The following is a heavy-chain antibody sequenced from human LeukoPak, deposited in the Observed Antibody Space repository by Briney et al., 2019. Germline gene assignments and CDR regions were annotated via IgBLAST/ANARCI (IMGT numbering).Heavy chain of an antibody. CDR3: ARVGVGASLDY. CDR2: INHSGST. CDR1: GGSFSGYY. D-gene: IGHD1-26*01. Sequence: SETLSLTCAVYGGSFSGYYWSWIRQPPGKGLEWIGEINHSGSTNYNPSLKSRVTISVDTSKNQFSLKLSSVTAADTAVYYCARVGVGASLDYWGQGTLVTVSS. J-gene: IGHJ4*02. V-gene: IGHV4-34*01.